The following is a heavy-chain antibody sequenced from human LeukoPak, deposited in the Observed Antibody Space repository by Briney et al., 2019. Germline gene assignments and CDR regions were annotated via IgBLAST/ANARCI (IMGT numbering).Heavy chain of an antibody. CDR2: IYYSGST. CDR3: ARTPSSSSGSWFDP. Sequence: SETLSLTCTVSGGSISSYYWSWIRQPPGKGLEWIGYIYYSGSTNYNPSLKSRVTISVDTSKNQFSLKLSSVTAADTAVYYCARTPSSSSGSWFDPWGQGTLVTVSS. CDR1: GGSISSYY. J-gene: IGHJ5*02. V-gene: IGHV4-59*12. D-gene: IGHD6-6*01.